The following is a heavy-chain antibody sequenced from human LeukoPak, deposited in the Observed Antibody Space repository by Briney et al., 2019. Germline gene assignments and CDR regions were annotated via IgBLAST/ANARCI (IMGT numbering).Heavy chain of an antibody. CDR3: ARDHTVVTPIDYYYYGMDV. CDR2: IYTSGST. CDR1: GGSISSGSYY. J-gene: IGHJ6*02. Sequence: PSETLSLTCTVSGGSISSGSYYWSWIRQPAGKGLGWIGRIYTSGSTNYNPSLKSRVTISVDTSKNQFSLKLSSVTAADTAVYYCARDHTVVTPIDYYYYGMDVWGQGTTVTVSS. D-gene: IGHD4-23*01. V-gene: IGHV4-61*02.